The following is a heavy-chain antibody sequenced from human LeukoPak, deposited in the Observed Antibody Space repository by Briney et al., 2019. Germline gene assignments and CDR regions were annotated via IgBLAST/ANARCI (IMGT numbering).Heavy chain of an antibody. CDR3: AKDILWFGESPGY. CDR1: GFTFSSYG. D-gene: IGHD3-10*01. V-gene: IGHV3-30*18. Sequence: GGSLRLSCAASGFTFSSYGMHWVRQAPGKGLEWVAVISYDGSNKYYADSVKGRFTISRDNSKNTLYLKMNSLRAEDTAVYYCAKDILWFGESPGYWGQGTLVTVSS. J-gene: IGHJ4*02. CDR2: ISYDGSNK.